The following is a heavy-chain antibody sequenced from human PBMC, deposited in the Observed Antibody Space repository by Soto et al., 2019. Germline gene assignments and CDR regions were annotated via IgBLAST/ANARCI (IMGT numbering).Heavy chain of an antibody. V-gene: IGHV3-48*02. Sequence: GGSLRLSCAVSGLTFSSYAMSWVRQGPGKGLGWVSYISSSSSTIYYADSVKGRFTISRDNAKNSLYLQMNSLRDEDTAVYYCARDPSAIAAAGRTYYYYCMDVWGQGTTVTVSS. CDR2: ISSSSSTI. CDR3: ARDPSAIAAAGRTYYYYCMDV. D-gene: IGHD6-13*01. CDR1: GLTFSSYA. J-gene: IGHJ6*02.